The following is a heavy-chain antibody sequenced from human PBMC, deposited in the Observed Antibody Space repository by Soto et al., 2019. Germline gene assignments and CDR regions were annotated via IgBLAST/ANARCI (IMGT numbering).Heavy chain of an antibody. CDR3: ASVGATIFHFDY. CDR1: GYTFTGYY. CDR2: INPNSGGT. Sequence: QVQLVQSGAEVKKPGASVKVSCKASGYTFTGYYMHWVRQAPGQGREWMGWINPNSGGTNYAQKFQGWVTMTRDTSTSTAYMALSRLGADDTAVYYGASVGATIFHFDYWGQGTLVTGSS. D-gene: IGHD3-3*01. V-gene: IGHV1-2*04. J-gene: IGHJ4*02.